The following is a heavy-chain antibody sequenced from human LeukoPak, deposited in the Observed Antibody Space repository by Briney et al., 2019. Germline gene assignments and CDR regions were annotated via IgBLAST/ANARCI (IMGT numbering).Heavy chain of an antibody. D-gene: IGHD1-26*01. CDR2: IKEDGNGK. CDR3: ASRIVGTPDYFDY. J-gene: IGHJ4*02. Sequence: GGSLRLSCAASGFTFSSYWMSWVRQAPGKGLEWVANIKEDGNGKNYVDSVRGRFTISRDNAKNSLYLQMNSLRAEDTAVYYCASRIVGTPDYFDYWGQGTLVTVSS. CDR1: GFTFSSYW. V-gene: IGHV3-7*01.